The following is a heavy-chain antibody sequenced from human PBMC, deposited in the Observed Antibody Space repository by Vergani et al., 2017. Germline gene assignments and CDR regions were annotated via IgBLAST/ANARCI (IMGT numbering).Heavy chain of an antibody. J-gene: IGHJ4*02. CDR1: GFNFGEYG. V-gene: IGHV3-49*04. CDR3: AVEIYDYGGSRDFDY. CDR2: IRSKTYGATT. D-gene: IGHD4-23*01. Sequence: EVQLVESGGDLVPPGRSLRLSCQTSGFNFGEYGVSWVRQAPGRGLEWIGFIRSKTYGATTEYAASVRGRFTISRDDSKGIAYLQMSSLKKEDTAVYRCAVEIYDYGGSRDFDYWGQGTLVVVSS.